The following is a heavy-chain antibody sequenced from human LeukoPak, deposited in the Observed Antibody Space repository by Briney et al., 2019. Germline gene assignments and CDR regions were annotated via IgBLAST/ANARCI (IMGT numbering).Heavy chain of an antibody. CDR2: INPNSGDT. CDR1: GYTFTGYY. CDR3: ARSYSIGWYYFDY. D-gene: IGHD6-19*01. Sequence: GASVKVSCKASGYTFTGYYMHWVRQAPEQGLEWMGWINPNSGDTNYAQIFQGRVTMTRDTSISTAFMELGRLRSDDTAVYYCARSYSIGWYYFDYWGQGTLVTVSS. V-gene: IGHV1-2*02. J-gene: IGHJ4*02.